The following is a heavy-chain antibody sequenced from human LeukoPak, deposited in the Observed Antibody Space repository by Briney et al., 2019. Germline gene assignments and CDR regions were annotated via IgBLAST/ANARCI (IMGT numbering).Heavy chain of an antibody. Sequence: GGSLRLSCAASGFTFSSYNMNWVRQAPGKGLEWASSISTSSTYIYYADSVKGRFTISRDNGKNSLYLQMNSLRAEDTAVYYCARDPLPYSSSSEGHDSWGQGTLVTVSS. CDR1: GFTFSSYN. V-gene: IGHV3-21*01. CDR2: ISTSSTYI. J-gene: IGHJ4*02. CDR3: ARDPLPYSSSSEGHDS. D-gene: IGHD6-6*01.